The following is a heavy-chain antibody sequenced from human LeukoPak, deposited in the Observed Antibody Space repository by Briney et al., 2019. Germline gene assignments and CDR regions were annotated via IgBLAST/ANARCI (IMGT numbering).Heavy chain of an antibody. CDR2: INHSGST. V-gene: IGHV4-34*01. CDR3: ARIPFYYDILTGYDY. CDR1: GGSFSGYY. J-gene: IGHJ4*02. Sequence: PSETLSLTCAVYGGSFSGYYWSWIRQPPGKGLEWIGEINHSGSTNYNPSLKSRVTISVDTSKNQFSLKPSSVTAADTAVYYCARIPFYYDILTGYDYWGQGTLVTVSS. D-gene: IGHD3-9*01.